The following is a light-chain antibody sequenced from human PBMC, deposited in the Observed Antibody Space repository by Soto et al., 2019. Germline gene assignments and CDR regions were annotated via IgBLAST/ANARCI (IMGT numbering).Light chain of an antibody. V-gene: IGKV3-20*01. CDR3: QQYGSSGT. CDR1: QSVSSNY. Sequence: EIVLTQSAGTLSLSPGDSAALSCMASQSVSSNYVAWFHQKPGQAPRLLIYGASSRATGVPDRFSASGSGTDFTLTISRLEPEDFAVYYCQQYGSSGTFGQRTNVDI. CDR2: GAS. J-gene: IGKJ1*01.